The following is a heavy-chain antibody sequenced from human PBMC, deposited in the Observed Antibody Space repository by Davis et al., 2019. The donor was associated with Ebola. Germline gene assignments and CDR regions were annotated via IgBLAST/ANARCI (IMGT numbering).Heavy chain of an antibody. J-gene: IGHJ4*02. Sequence: PGGSLRLSCAASGFTFSSYWMHWVRQTPGKGLVWVSRINTDGSFTDYADSVKGRFTISRDNARNTVSLQMNGLRAEDTAVYYCARSSYQPDYWGQGTLVTVSS. CDR1: GFTFSSYW. V-gene: IGHV3-74*01. D-gene: IGHD2-2*01. CDR3: ARSSYQPDY. CDR2: INTDGSFT.